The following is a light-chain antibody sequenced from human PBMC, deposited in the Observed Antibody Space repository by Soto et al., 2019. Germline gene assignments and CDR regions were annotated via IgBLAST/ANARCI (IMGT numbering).Light chain of an antibody. J-gene: IGLJ2*01. CDR3: SSYITRSTRL. Sequence: QSALTQPASVSGSPGQSITISCIGIRTDVGGYSYVSWYQQHPGKAPKLIIYEVGNRPSGVSNRFSGSKSGNTASLTISGLQSEDEADYYCSSYITRSTRLFGGGTKLTVL. CDR1: RTDVGGYSY. CDR2: EVG. V-gene: IGLV2-14*01.